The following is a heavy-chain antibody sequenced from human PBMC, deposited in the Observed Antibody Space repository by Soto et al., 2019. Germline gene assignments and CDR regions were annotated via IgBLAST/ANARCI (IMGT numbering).Heavy chain of an antibody. CDR3: SRGGMVLVGP. D-gene: IGHD2-15*01. CDR2: IYYSENP. V-gene: IGHV4-31*03. CDR1: GGSISSGGYY. J-gene: IGHJ5*02. Sequence: QVQLQESGPGLVKPSQTLSLTCTVSGGSISSGGYYWSWIRQHPVKGLEWIGYIYYSENPNYNPSRKSRVTISVDTSKNQFSLKLSSVTAADTAVYCCSRGGMVLVGPWGQGTLVTVSS.